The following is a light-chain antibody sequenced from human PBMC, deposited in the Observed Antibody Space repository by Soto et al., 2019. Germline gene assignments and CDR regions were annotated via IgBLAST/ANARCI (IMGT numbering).Light chain of an antibody. Sequence: EFVLTKSPGTLSLSRWERATLSCRASQTVRNNYLAWYQQKPGQAPRLLIYDASSRATGIPDRFSGGGSGTDFTLTISRLEPEDFAVYYCQQFSSYPLTFGGATKVDIK. CDR2: DAS. CDR1: QTVRNNY. CDR3: QQFSSYPLT. J-gene: IGKJ4*01. V-gene: IGKV3-20*01.